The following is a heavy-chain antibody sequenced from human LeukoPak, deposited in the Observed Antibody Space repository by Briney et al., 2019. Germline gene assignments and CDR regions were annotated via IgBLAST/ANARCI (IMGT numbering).Heavy chain of an antibody. J-gene: IGHJ3*02. CDR2: ISYDGSNK. CDR1: GFILSSHG. D-gene: IGHD1-26*01. V-gene: IGHV3-30*03. Sequence: GGSLRLSCAASGFILSSHGMNWVRQAPGKGLEWVAVISYDGSNKYYADSVKGRFTISRDNSKNTLYLQMNSLRAEDTAVYYCARDGAEGASDAFDIWGQGTMVTVSS. CDR3: ARDGAEGASDAFDI.